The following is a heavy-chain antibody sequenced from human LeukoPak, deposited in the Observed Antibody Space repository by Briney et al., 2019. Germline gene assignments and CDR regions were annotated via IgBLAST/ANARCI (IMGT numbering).Heavy chain of an antibody. V-gene: IGHV4-39*07. CDR2: IYYSGST. J-gene: IGHJ3*02. Sequence: SETLSLTCTVSGGSISSSSYYWGWIRQPPGKGLEWIGSIYYSGSTYYNPSLKSRVTISVDTSKNQFSLKLSSVTAADTAVYYCARDLRDGYKAGAFDIWGQGTMVTVSS. D-gene: IGHD5-24*01. CDR1: GGSISSSSYY. CDR3: ARDLRDGYKAGAFDI.